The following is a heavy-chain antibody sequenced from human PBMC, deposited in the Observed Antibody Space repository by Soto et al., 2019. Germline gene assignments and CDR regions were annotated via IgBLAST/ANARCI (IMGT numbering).Heavy chain of an antibody. J-gene: IGHJ6*02. V-gene: IGHV1-18*01. D-gene: IGHD3-10*01. CDR3: AREGYYSGAGSYSPPRYYGMDV. CDR1: GYTFISYG. CDR2: ISAYNDYT. Sequence: QVQLVQSGAEVKKPGSSVKVSCKASGYTFISYGISWVRQAPGQGLEWMGWISAYNDYTNYAQKLQGRVTMTTDTSTGIDYLELRSLRSDDTAGYYSAREGYYSGAGSYSPPRYYGMDVWGQGTTVTVSS.